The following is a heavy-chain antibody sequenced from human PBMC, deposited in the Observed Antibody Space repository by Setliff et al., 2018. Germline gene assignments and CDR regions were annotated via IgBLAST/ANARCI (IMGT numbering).Heavy chain of an antibody. V-gene: IGHV4-34*01. D-gene: IGHD3-9*01. Sequence: SETLSLTCDVYDGAFSTYYWTWIRQPPGKGLEWIGDMHQSGRINFNPSLKSRVTMSADPSKNQFSLKVTSVTAADTAVYYCARERYFDWFFEDWGHGTLVTVSS. J-gene: IGHJ4*01. CDR2: MHQSGRI. CDR3: ARERYFDWFFED. CDR1: DGAFSTYY.